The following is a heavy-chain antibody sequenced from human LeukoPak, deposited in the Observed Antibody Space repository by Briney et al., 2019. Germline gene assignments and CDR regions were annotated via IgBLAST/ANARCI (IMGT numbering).Heavy chain of an antibody. Sequence: GMSLRLSCAASGFTFQNFDMSWVRQAPGKGLEWVSSISRSGAYAHYADSVKGRFTISRDNSNSTLSLQMNSLRGDDTAVYYCVRGASHLAYWGQGTLVTASS. CDR1: GFTFQNFD. D-gene: IGHD4/OR15-4a*01. V-gene: IGHV3-23*01. CDR3: VRGASHLAY. J-gene: IGHJ4*02. CDR2: ISRSGAYA.